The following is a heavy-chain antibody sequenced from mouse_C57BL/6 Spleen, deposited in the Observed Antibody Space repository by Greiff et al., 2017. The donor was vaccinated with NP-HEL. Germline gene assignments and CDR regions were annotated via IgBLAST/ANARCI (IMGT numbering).Heavy chain of an antibody. CDR1: GFTFSSYA. CDR2: ISSGGDYI. D-gene: IGHD1-1*01. J-gene: IGHJ4*01. CDR3: TRDLGYYYGSSLYAMDY. Sequence: EVMLVESGEGLVKPGGSLKLSCAASGFTFSSYAMSWVRQTPEKRLEWVAYISSGGDYIYYADTVKGRFTISRDNARNTLYLQMSSLKSEDTAMYYCTRDLGYYYGSSLYAMDYWGQGTSVTVSS. V-gene: IGHV5-9-1*02.